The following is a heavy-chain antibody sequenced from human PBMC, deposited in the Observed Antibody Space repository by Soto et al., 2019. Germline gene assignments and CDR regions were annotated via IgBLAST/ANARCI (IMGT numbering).Heavy chain of an antibody. D-gene: IGHD3-9*01. CDR1: GFTFSNAW. V-gene: IGHV3-21*01. CDR3: ARDFLRVDFDWLSDHYYGMDV. J-gene: IGHJ6*02. Sequence: PGGSLRLSCSASGFTFSNAWMNWVRQAPGKGLEWVSSISSSSSYIYYADSVNGRFTISRDNAKNSLYLQMNSLRAEDTAVYYCARDFLRVDFDWLSDHYYGMDVWGQGTTVTVSS. CDR2: ISSSSSYI.